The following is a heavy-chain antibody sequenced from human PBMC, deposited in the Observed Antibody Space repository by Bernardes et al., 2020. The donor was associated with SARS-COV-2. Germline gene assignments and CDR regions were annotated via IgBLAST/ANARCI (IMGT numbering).Heavy chain of an antibody. Sequence: VGSLLLSCSGSGFTLSEYPMHWVRQTPGKGLEYVSRISDNGATTHYGDSVKGRFTISGDNSKNTMYLQMNSLRVEDTAVYWCVKERPVGDYWGQGILVTVSS. J-gene: IGHJ4*02. D-gene: IGHD3-10*01. CDR3: VKERPVGDY. V-gene: IGHV3-64D*06. CDR1: GFTLSEYP. CDR2: ISDNGATT.